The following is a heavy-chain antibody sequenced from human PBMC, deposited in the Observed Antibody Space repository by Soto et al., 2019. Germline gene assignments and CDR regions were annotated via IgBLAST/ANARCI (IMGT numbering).Heavy chain of an antibody. CDR1: GFSLSTSGVG. CDR2: IYWDDDK. J-gene: IGHJ5*02. V-gene: IGHV2-5*02. CDR3: EHGGGGGEYCSGGSCYNNWFDP. D-gene: IGHD2-15*01. Sequence: QITLKESGPTLVKPTQTLTLTCTFSGFSLSTSGVGVGWIRQPPGKALEWLALIYWDDDKRYSPSLKSRLTITKDTSKNQVVLKMTNMDPVDTATYYLEHGGGGGEYCSGGSCYNNWFDPWGQGTLVTVSS.